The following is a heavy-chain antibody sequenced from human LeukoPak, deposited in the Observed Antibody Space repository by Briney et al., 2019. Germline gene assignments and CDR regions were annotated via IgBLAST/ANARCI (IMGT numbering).Heavy chain of an antibody. CDR2: ISASGGST. V-gene: IGHV3-23*01. D-gene: IGHD3-16*01. CDR3: AKDPVNWGQDSGTFDI. Sequence: PGGSLRLSCAVSGFSFSGYYMSWVRQVPGKGLEWVSGISASGGSTSYADSVRGRFTISRDNSKNTLYVRMNSLRDEDTAVYYCAKDPVNWGQDSGTFDIWGQGTMVTVSS. J-gene: IGHJ3*02. CDR1: GFSFSGYY.